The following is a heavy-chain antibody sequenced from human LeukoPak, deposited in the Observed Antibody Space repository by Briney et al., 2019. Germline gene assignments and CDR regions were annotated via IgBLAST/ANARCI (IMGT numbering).Heavy chain of an antibody. Sequence: GASVKVSCKASGFTFTSSAMQWVRQARGQRLEWIGWIVVGSGNTNYAQKFQERVTITRDMSTSTAYMELSSLRSEDTAVYYCAATVAGHYYYYGMDVWGQGTTVTVSS. CDR1: GFTFTSSA. J-gene: IGHJ6*02. CDR3: AATVAGHYYYYGMDV. V-gene: IGHV1-58*02. D-gene: IGHD6-19*01. CDR2: IVVGSGNT.